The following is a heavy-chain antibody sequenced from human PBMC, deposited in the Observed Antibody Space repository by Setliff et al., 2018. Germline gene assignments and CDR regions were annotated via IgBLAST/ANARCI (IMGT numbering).Heavy chain of an antibody. D-gene: IGHD6-6*01. V-gene: IGHV4-4*08. CDR2: VFATGNT. CDR1: GGSISNYY. CDR3: ARDRSDGLDSFDY. J-gene: IGHJ4*02. Sequence: SETLSLTCTVSGGSISNYYWSWIRQPPGKGLEWIGHVFATGNTEYNPSLESRVTFSVDTSKNQFSLKLTSVTVADSAVYYCARDRSDGLDSFDYWGQGAQVTVSS.